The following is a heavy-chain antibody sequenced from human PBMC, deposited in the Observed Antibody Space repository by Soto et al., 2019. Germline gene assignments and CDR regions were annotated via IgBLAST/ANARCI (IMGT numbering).Heavy chain of an antibody. J-gene: IGHJ4*02. CDR1: GGTFSSYA. CDR3: ARIVVVTAMGGYYFDY. D-gene: IGHD2-21*02. Sequence: SVKVSCKASGGTFSSYAISWVRQAPGQGLEWMGGIIPIFGTANYAQKFQGRVTITADESTSTAYMELSSLRSEDTAVYYCARIVVVTAMGGYYFDYWGQGTLVTVSS. V-gene: IGHV1-69*13. CDR2: IIPIFGTA.